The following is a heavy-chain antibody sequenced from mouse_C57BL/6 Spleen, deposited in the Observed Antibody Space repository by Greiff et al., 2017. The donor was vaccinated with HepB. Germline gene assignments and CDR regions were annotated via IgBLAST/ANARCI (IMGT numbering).Heavy chain of an antibody. V-gene: IGHV2-2*01. CDR1: GFSLTSYG. CDR3: ARKFITTDYAMDY. D-gene: IGHD1-1*01. CDR2: IWSGGST. J-gene: IGHJ4*01. Sequence: QVQLKESGPGLVQPSQSLSITCTVSGFSLTSYGVHWVRQSPGKGLEWLGVIWSGGSTDYNAAFISRLSISKDNSKSQIFFKMNSLQADDTAIYYCARKFITTDYAMDYWGQGTSVTVSS.